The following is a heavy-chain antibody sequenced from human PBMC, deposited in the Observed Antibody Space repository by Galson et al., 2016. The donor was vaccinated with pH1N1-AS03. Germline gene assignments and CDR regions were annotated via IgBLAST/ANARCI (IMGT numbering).Heavy chain of an antibody. D-gene: IGHD6-13*01. CDR3: ARVEGIASTTGD. J-gene: IGHJ4*02. CDR2: VNTKTGVT. CDR1: GYAFTAYY. V-gene: IGHV1-2*02. Sequence: SVKVSCKASGYAFTAYYIHWVRQAPGQGLEWMGFVNTKTGVTIYAQKFKGRVTMTRDTSISTAYMELRGLGSDDSAFYYCARVEGIASTTGDWGQGSLIPVSS.